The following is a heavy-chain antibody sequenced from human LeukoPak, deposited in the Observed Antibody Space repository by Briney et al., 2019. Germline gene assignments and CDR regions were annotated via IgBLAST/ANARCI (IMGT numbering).Heavy chain of an antibody. CDR2: IYPGDSDT. CDR1: GYSFTNYW. J-gene: IGHJ3*02. CDR3: ARRGYSGSRGAFDI. D-gene: IGHD1-26*01. V-gene: IGHV5-51*01. Sequence: GESPQVSCKGSGYSFTNYWVGWVRQMPGQGLEWMGLIYPGDSDTRSSPSFQGQVTISADKSISTAYLQWSSLKASDTAMYYCARRGYSGSRGAFDIWGRGTSDSVSS.